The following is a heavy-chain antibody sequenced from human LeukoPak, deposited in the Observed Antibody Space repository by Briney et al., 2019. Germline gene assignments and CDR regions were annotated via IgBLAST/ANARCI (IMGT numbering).Heavy chain of an antibody. CDR1: GGSISSYY. Sequence: SETLSLTCTVSGGSISSYYWSWIRQPPGKGLEWIGYIYYSGSTHYNPSLKSRVTISVDTSKNQFSLKLSSVTAADTAVYYWARDYYGTFDYWGQGTLVTVSS. CDR2: IYYSGST. CDR3: ARDYYGTFDY. V-gene: IGHV4-59*01. D-gene: IGHD3-22*01. J-gene: IGHJ4*02.